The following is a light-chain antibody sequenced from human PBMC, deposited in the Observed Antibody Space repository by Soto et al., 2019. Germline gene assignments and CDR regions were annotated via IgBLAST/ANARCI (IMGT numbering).Light chain of an antibody. CDR2: KAS. J-gene: IGKJ2*01. Sequence: DIQMTQSPSTLSASVGDRVTITCRASQGISSWLAWYQQKPGKAPKLLIYKASSLEGGVPSRFSGSGSGTEFTLTISSLQPDDFATYYCQQYHTYPYTFGQGTKLEIK. CDR3: QQYHTYPYT. CDR1: QGISSW. V-gene: IGKV1-5*03.